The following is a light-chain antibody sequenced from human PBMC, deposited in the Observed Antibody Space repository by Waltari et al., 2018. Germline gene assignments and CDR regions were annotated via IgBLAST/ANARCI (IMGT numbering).Light chain of an antibody. J-gene: IGKJ1*01. CDR3: QKYGSLPAT. V-gene: IGKV3-20*01. CDR1: QSVSRT. Sequence: EIVLTQSQGTLSLSPGERATLSCRASQSVSRTLAWYQQKPGQAPRLLIYDASSRATGIADRFSGSGSGTDFSLTISRLEPEDFAVYYCQKYGSLPATFGQGTKVEIK. CDR2: DAS.